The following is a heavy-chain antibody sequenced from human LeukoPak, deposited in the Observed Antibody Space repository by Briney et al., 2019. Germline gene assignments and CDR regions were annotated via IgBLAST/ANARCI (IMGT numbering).Heavy chain of an antibody. J-gene: IGHJ5*02. V-gene: IGHV4-59*01. CDR1: GGSISSYY. CDR2: IYYSGST. D-gene: IGHD3-9*01. CDR3: AREMAYYDILTGYYRDGWFDP. Sequence: PSETLSLTCTVSGGSISSYYWSWIRQPPGKGLEWIGYIYYSGSTNYNPSLKSRVTISVDTSKNQLSLKLSSVTAADTAVYYCAREMAYYDILTGYYRDGWFDPWGQGTLVTVSS.